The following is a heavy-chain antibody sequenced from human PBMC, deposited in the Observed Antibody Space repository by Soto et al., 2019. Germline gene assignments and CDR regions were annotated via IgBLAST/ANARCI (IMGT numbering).Heavy chain of an antibody. D-gene: IGHD5-12*01. Sequence: PSETLSLTCTVFGDSISRYYWSWIRQPPGKGLEWIGYIYYSGSTTYNPSLTSRVAVSLDTSKKQFFLMLTSVTAADTAVYYCARKTGYEVFDFWGQGTLVTVSS. CDR1: GDSISRYY. V-gene: IGHV4-59*12. CDR3: ARKTGYEVFDF. CDR2: IYYSGST. J-gene: IGHJ4*02.